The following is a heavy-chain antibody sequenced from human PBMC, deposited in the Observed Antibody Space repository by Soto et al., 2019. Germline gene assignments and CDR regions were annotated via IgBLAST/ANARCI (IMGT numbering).Heavy chain of an antibody. Sequence: GASVKVSCKASGGTFSSYAISWVRQAPGQGLEWMGGIIPIFGTANYAQKFQGRVTITADESTSTAYMELSSLRSEDTAVYYCARYPDIVVVPGWFVSWGQGTLGTVFS. V-gene: IGHV1-69*13. CDR1: GGTFSSYA. CDR3: ARYPDIVVVPGWFVS. J-gene: IGHJ5*01. CDR2: IIPIFGTA. D-gene: IGHD2-21*01.